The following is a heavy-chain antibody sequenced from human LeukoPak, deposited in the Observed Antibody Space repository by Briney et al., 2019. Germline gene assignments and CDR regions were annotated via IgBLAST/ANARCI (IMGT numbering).Heavy chain of an antibody. Sequence: GGSLRLSCAVSGFIFDISAMHWVRQAPGKGLEWVAVISHDGMHKYYTDSVKGRLTISRDNSKNTLYLQMNSLRAEDTAVYYCARGVPAANFALDIWGQGTMVTVST. J-gene: IGHJ3*02. CDR1: GFIFDISA. CDR2: ISHDGMHK. D-gene: IGHD2-2*01. V-gene: IGHV3-30*04. CDR3: ARGVPAANFALDI.